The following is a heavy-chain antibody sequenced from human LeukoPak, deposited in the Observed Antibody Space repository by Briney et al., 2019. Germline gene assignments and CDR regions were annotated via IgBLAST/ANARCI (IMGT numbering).Heavy chain of an antibody. CDR3: ARLISSSGNFDY. D-gene: IGHD6-6*01. Sequence: PSETLSLTCTVSGGSISSSAYYWGWIRQPPGKGLEWIGSIYYSGTTYYNPSLKSRVTISVDTSKNHFFLKLSSVTAADTAVYYCARLISSSGNFDYWGQGTLVTVSS. CDR1: GGSISSSAYY. J-gene: IGHJ4*02. V-gene: IGHV4-39*02. CDR2: IYYSGTT.